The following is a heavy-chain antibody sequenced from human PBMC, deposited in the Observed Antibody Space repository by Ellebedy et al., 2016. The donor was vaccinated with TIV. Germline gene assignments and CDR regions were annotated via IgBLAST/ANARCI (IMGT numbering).Heavy chain of an antibody. J-gene: IGHJ4*02. Sequence: ASVKVSCKASGYTFTSYYMHWVRQAPGQGLEWMGIINPSGGSTSYAQKFQGRVTMTRDTSTSTVYMELSSLRSEDTAVYYCARDLGRGYDSSGYYYLGSFDYWGQGTLVTVSS. CDR1: GYTFTSYY. D-gene: IGHD3-22*01. CDR2: INPSGGST. CDR3: ARDLGRGYDSSGYYYLGSFDY. V-gene: IGHV1-46*01.